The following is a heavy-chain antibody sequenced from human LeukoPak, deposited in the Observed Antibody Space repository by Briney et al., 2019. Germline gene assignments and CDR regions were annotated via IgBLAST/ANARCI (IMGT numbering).Heavy chain of an antibody. CDR3: AGGFSRGPSAFDI. J-gene: IGHJ3*02. Sequence: SETLSLTCTVSSDSISNYYWSWVRQPPGKGLEWIGYIYYSGSTNYNPSLKSRVTISVDTSKNQFSLKLSSVTAADTAVYYCAGGFSRGPSAFDIWGQGTMVTVSS. CDR2: IYYSGST. V-gene: IGHV4-59*08. CDR1: SDSISNYY.